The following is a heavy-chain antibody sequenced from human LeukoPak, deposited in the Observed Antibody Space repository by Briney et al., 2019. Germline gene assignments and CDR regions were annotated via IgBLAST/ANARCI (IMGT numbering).Heavy chain of an antibody. V-gene: IGHV3-30*18. D-gene: IGHD6-13*01. CDR1: GFTFSSYG. CDR2: ISYDGSNK. J-gene: IGHJ4*02. CDR3: AKFSVAAAGNDY. Sequence: GGSLRLSCAASGFTFSSYGMHWVRQAPGKGLEWVAVISYDGSNKYYADSVKGRFTISRDNSKNTLYLQMNSLRAEDTAVYYCAKFSVAAAGNDYWGQGTLVTVSS.